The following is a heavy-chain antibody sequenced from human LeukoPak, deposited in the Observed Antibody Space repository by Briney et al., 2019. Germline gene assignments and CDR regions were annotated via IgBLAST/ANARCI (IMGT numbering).Heavy chain of an antibody. Sequence: SETLSLTCAVYGVSFSGYYWSWIRQPPGKGLEWIGEINHSGSTNYNPSLKSRVTISVDTSKNQFSLKLSSVTAADTAVYYCARSRRDGYNYDYWGQGTLVTVSS. CDR1: GVSFSGYY. V-gene: IGHV4-34*01. D-gene: IGHD5-24*01. J-gene: IGHJ4*02. CDR2: INHSGST. CDR3: ARSRRDGYNYDY.